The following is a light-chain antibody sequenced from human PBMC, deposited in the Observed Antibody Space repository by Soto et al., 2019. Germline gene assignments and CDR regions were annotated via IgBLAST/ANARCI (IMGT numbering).Light chain of an antibody. V-gene: IGKV3-20*01. CDR2: ATS. Sequence: ESVFTQCPGTLALSPGEGGPGSWRASQNISSTYVAWYQQKPVQAPSLLIYATSNRGTGIPARFSGRGSGTDFNLPIRRLEPEDFEVYYCQKYGGSWTVGQGTQVEIK. CDR1: QNISSTY. CDR3: QKYGGSWT. J-gene: IGKJ1*01.